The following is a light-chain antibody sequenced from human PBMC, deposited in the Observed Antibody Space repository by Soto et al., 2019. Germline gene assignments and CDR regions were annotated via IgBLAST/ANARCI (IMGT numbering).Light chain of an antibody. CDR3: QQSYSTHPKEILYT. V-gene: IGKV1-39*01. J-gene: IGKJ2*01. Sequence: DIQMTQSPSSLSASVGDRVTITCRASQSISSYLNWYQQKPGKAPKLLIYAASSLQSGVPSRFSGSGSGTDFTLTISSLQPEDFATYYCQQSYSTHPKEILYTFGQGTKLEIK. CDR1: QSISSY. CDR2: AAS.